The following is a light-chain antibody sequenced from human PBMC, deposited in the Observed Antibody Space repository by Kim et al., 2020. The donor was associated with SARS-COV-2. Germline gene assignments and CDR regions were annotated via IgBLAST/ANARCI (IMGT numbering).Light chain of an antibody. CDR2: GRN. V-gene: IGLV3-19*01. CDR3: KSRDSSGNVV. CDR1: SLRSYY. J-gene: IGLJ2*01. Sequence: SSELTQDPAVSVALGQTVRITCQGDSLRSYYASWYQQKPGQAPVLVIYGRNNRPSGIPDRFSGSTSGNTASLTFTGAQAEDEADYYCKSRDSSGNVVFGGGAKLT.